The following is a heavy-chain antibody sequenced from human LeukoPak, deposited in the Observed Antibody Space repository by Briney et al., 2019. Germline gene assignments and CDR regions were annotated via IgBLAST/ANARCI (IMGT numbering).Heavy chain of an antibody. CDR3: ARYVDTSMVERGPRDYYFDY. J-gene: IGHJ4*02. V-gene: IGHV1-8*02. CDR1: GYTFTSYD. CDR2: MNPNSGNT. Sequence: ASVKVSCKASGYTFTSYDINWVRQATGQGLEWMGWMNPNSGNTGYAQKVQGRVTMTRDTSISTAYMELSRLRSDDTAVYYCARYVDTSMVERGPRDYYFDYWGQGTLVTVSS. D-gene: IGHD5-18*01.